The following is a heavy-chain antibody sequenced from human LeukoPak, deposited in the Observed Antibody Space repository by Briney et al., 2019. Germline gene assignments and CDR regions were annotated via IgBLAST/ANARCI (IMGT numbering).Heavy chain of an antibody. CDR2: IIPILGIA. CDR1: GGTFSSYT. D-gene: IGHD3-3*01. V-gene: IGHV1-69*04. Sequence: ASVRVSCKASGGTFSSYTISWVRQAPGQGLEWMGRIIPILGIANYAQKFQGRVTITADKSTSTAYMELSSLRSEDTAVYYCARDRGRFLEWLDYFDYWGQGTLVTVSS. CDR3: ARDRGRFLEWLDYFDY. J-gene: IGHJ4*02.